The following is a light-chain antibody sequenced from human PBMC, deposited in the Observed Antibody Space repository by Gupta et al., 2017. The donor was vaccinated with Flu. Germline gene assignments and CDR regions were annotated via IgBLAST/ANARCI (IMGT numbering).Light chain of an antibody. V-gene: IGKV3-15*01. CDR2: GAS. CDR3: QQDNNLMT. J-gene: IGKJ1*01. CDR1: QSVSSN. Sequence: SPATLSASPGERATRSCRASQSVSSNLDWYQQKPGQAPRLLIYGASNRANGIPDRFSGSGSGTEFTLTSSRRQSEDFAVYYWQQDNNLMTFGQGTKVEIK.